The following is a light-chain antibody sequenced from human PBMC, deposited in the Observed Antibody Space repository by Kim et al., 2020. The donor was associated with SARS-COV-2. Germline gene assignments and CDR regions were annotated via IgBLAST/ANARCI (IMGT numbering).Light chain of an antibody. Sequence: GQSITISCTGTSSDVGGYNFVSWYQQHPGQVPQLMIYDVSDRPSGVSNRFSGSKSGDTASLTISGLQAEDEADYYCSSYTSANTVVFGGGTQLTVL. CDR3: SSYTSANTVV. V-gene: IGLV2-14*03. CDR2: DVS. CDR1: SSDVGGYNF. J-gene: IGLJ2*01.